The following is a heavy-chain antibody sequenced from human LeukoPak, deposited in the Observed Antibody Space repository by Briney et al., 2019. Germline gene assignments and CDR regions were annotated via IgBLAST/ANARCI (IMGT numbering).Heavy chain of an antibody. Sequence: GGPLRLSCTGSGFTFGDYGMSWVRQAPGKGPEWVGFIRSKAYGGTTENAASVKGRFTISRDDSKSIAYLQMNSLKTEDTAVYYCTRGEGELSSWSFFDYWGQGTLVTVSS. CDR1: GFTFGDYG. D-gene: IGHD6-13*01. V-gene: IGHV3-49*04. CDR3: TRGEGELSSWSFFDY. CDR2: IRSKAYGGTT. J-gene: IGHJ4*02.